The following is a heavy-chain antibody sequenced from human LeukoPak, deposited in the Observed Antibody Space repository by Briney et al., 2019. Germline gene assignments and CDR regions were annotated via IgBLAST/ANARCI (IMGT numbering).Heavy chain of an antibody. Sequence: GGSLRLSCAASGFTFSDYYMSWIRQAPGKGLEWVSHISSSGSTIYYADSVKGRFTISRDNAKNSLYLQMNSLRAEDTAVYYCARVGGIQLWLRLEGGIDYXGQGTXVXVXS. CDR2: ISSSGSTI. V-gene: IGHV3-11*01. D-gene: IGHD5-18*01. CDR3: ARVGGIQLWLRLEGGIDY. J-gene: IGHJ4*02. CDR1: GFTFSDYY.